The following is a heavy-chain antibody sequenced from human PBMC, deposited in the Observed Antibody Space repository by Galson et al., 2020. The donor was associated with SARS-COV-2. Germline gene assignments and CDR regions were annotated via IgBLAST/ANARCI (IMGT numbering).Heavy chain of an antibody. CDR1: GGSISSYY. CDR2: IYTSAST. V-gene: IGHV4-4*07. J-gene: IGHJ6*02. D-gene: IGHD2-15*01. Sequence: SETLSITCTVSGGSISSYYWRWIRQPAGKGLEWIGRIYTSASTNSNPSLKSRVTMSVDPSKIQFSLKLSSVTAADTAVYYCARDTLYCSGGSSYGYSFCYYYGMDVWGQGTTVTVSS. CDR3: ARDTLYCSGGSSYGYSFCYYYGMDV.